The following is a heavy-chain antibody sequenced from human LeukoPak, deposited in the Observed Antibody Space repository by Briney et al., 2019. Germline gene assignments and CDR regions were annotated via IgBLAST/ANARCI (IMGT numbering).Heavy chain of an antibody. CDR2: ISGSGDST. V-gene: IGHV3-23*01. J-gene: IGHJ4*02. CDR1: GFTFSSYA. D-gene: IGHD6-19*01. Sequence: TGGSLRLSCAASGFTFSSYAMSWVRQAPGKGLEWVSAISGSGDSTYYADSVKGRFTISRDNAKNTLYLQMNSLRAEDTAVYYCARDGDYSSGWYYFDYWGQGTLVTVSS. CDR3: ARDGDYSSGWYYFDY.